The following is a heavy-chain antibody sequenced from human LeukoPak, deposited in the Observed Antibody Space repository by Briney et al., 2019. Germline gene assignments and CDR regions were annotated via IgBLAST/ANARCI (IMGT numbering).Heavy chain of an antibody. Sequence: SETLSLTCTVSGGSISSSSYYWGWIRQPPGKGLEWIGSIYYSGSTYYNPSLKSRVTISVDTSKNQFSLKLSSVTAADTAMYYCARGFGRSGYCTYWGQGTLVTVSS. CDR1: GGSISSSSYY. CDR2: IYYSGST. V-gene: IGHV4-39*07. CDR3: ARGFGRSGYCTY. J-gene: IGHJ4*02. D-gene: IGHD3-22*01.